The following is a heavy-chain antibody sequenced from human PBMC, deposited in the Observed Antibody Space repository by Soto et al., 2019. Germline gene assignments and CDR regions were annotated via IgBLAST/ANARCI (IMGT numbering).Heavy chain of an antibody. Sequence: PGGSLRLSCAASGFTFSSYWMSWVRQAPGKGLEWVANIKQDGSEKYYVDSVKGRFTISRDNAKNSLYLQMNSLRAEDTAVYYCARETTHDLGVVIIPHLDYWGQGTLVTVSS. CDR3: ARETTHDLGVVIIPHLDY. D-gene: IGHD3-3*01. CDR2: IKQDGSEK. CDR1: GFTFSSYW. V-gene: IGHV3-7*05. J-gene: IGHJ4*02.